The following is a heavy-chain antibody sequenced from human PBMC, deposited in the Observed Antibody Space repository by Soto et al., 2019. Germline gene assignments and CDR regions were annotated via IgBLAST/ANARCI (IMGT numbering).Heavy chain of an antibody. D-gene: IGHD1-7*01. CDR2: IQSGGPT. Sequence: GGSLRLSCAASXLTVSSKYMSWVRQAPGKGLEWVSLIQSGGPTYYADSVKGRFTISRDTSKNTLYLQMNSLRAEDTAVYYCAKGNSWSPALVLDIWGQGTMVTVSS. CDR1: XLTVSSKY. V-gene: IGHV3-66*01. CDR3: AKGNSWSPALVLDI. J-gene: IGHJ3*02.